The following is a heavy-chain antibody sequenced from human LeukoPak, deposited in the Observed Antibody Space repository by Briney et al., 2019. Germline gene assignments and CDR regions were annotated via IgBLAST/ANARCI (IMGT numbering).Heavy chain of an antibody. CDR2: IKPDGSEK. J-gene: IGHJ4*02. V-gene: IGHV3-7*04. CDR3: ARGSGEY. CDR1: GLTFSGYW. Sequence: GGSLRLSCAASGLTFSGYWMNWVRQAPGKGLEWVASIKPDGSEKYYVDSVKGRFTISRDNAKNSLYLQMTSLRDEDTAVYYCARGSGEYSGQGNLVTVSS.